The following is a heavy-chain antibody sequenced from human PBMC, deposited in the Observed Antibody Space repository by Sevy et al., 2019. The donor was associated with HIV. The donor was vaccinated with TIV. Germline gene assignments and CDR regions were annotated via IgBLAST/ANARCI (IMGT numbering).Heavy chain of an antibody. CDR3: ARVGGCSSTSCFAYWFDP. D-gene: IGHD2-2*01. Sequence: GGSLRLSCAASGFTFSNYWMSWVRQAPGKGLEWVANIKEDGSENYYVDSVKGRFTISRDNAKNSLYLQMNSLRTEDTAVYYWARVGGCSSTSCFAYWFDPWGQGTLVTVSS. J-gene: IGHJ5*02. CDR1: GFTFSNYW. V-gene: IGHV3-7*03. CDR2: IKEDGSEN.